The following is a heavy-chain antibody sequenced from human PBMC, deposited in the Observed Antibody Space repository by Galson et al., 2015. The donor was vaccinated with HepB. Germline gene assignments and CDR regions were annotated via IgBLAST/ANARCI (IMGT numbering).Heavy chain of an antibody. J-gene: IGHJ5*02. V-gene: IGHV3-33*01. CDR3: ARDHQQVVHYGFDP. D-gene: IGHD6-6*01. CDR2: IWYDGRNE. CDR1: GFTFSNYG. Sequence: SLRLSCAASGFTFSNYGMHWVRQAPGKGLEWVAIIWYDGRNEFYADSVKGRFTISRDNSKNTLYLQMNSLRVEDTAVYYCARDHQQVVHYGFDPWGQGTLVIVSS.